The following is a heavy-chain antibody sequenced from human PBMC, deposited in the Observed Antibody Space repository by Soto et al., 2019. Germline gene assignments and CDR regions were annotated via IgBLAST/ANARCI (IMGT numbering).Heavy chain of an antibody. V-gene: IGHV4-39*07. CDR1: GDSISSSSYY. J-gene: IGHJ6*02. CDR2: IYYSGST. CDR3: ARVSGSYYYGMDV. D-gene: IGHD1-26*01. Sequence: PSETLSLTCTVSGDSISSSSYYWGWIRQPPGQGLEWIGKIYYSGSTYYNPSLKSRVTISVDKSKNQFSLKLSSVTAADTAVYYCARVSGSYYYGMDVWGQGTTVTVSS.